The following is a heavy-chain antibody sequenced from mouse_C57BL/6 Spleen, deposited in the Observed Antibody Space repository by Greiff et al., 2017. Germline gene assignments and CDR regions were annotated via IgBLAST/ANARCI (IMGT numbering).Heavy chain of an antibody. V-gene: IGHV1-42*01. D-gene: IGHD2-1*01. J-gene: IGHJ2*01. Sequence: EVQGVESGPELVKPGASVKISCKASGYSFTGYYMNWVKQSPEKSLEWIGEINPSTGGTTYNQKFKAKATLTVDKSSSTAYMQLKSLTSEDSAVYYCARKGNYGFDYWGQGTTLTVSS. CDR2: INPSTGGT. CDR1: GYSFTGYY. CDR3: ARKGNYGFDY.